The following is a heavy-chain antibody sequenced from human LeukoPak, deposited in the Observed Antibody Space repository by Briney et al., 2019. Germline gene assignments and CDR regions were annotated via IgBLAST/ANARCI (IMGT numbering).Heavy chain of an antibody. CDR1: GFTFSSYS. D-gene: IGHD2-15*01. Sequence: GGSLRLSCAASGFTFSSYSMNWVRQAPGKGLEWVSFISSSSSYIYYADSVKGRFTISRDNAKNSLYLQMNSLRAEDTAVYYCAILHCSGGSRDAFDIWGQGTMVTVSS. CDR3: AILHCSGGSRDAFDI. CDR2: ISSSSSYI. V-gene: IGHV3-21*01. J-gene: IGHJ3*02.